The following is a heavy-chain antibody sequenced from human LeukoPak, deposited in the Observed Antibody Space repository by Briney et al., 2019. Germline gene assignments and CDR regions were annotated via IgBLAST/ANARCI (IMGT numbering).Heavy chain of an antibody. Sequence: GGSLRLSCAASGFTFSSYGMSWVRQAPGKGLEWVSAISGSGGSTYYADSVKGRFTISRDNSKNTLYLQMNSLRAEDTAVYYCAKASGTSLNRYYYYYMDVWGKGTTVTISS. CDR1: GFTFSSYG. J-gene: IGHJ6*03. CDR2: ISGSGGST. D-gene: IGHD1-26*01. V-gene: IGHV3-23*01. CDR3: AKASGTSLNRYYYYYMDV.